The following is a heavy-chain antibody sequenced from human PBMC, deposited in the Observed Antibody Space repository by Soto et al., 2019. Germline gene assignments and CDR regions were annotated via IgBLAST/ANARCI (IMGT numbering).Heavy chain of an antibody. V-gene: IGHV1-69*13. J-gene: IGHJ6*02. Sequence: SVKVSCRASGGTFSSYAINWVRQAPGQGLEWMGGIIPIFGTANYAQRFQGRVTITADESTSTAYMELSSLRSEDTDVYYSALYYYYYYGMDVWGQGTTVTVSS. CDR1: GGTFSSYA. CDR2: IIPIFGTA. CDR3: ALYYYYYYGMDV.